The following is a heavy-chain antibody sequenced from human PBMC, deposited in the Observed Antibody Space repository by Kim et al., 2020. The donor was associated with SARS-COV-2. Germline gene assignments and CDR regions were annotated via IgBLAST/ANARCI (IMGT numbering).Heavy chain of an antibody. D-gene: IGHD6-13*01. Sequence: GRFTISRDNSKNTLYLQMNSLRAEDTAVYYCAIDVAAAGTGFEDWYFDLWCRGTLVTVSS. J-gene: IGHJ2*01. CDR3: AIDVAAAGTGFEDWYFDL. V-gene: IGHV3-30*02.